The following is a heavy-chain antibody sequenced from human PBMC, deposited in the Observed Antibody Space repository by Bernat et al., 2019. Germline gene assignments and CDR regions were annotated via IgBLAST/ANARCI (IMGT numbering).Heavy chain of an antibody. CDR3: ARDPAVAGTFDY. Sequence: EVQLVESGGGLIQPGGSLRLSCAASGFTVSSNYTGWVRQAPGKGLEWVATIYSGGSTYYADSVKGRFTISRDNSKNTVHLQMNSLRAEDTAVYYCARDPAVAGTFDYWGQGTLVTVSS. CDR1: GFTVSSNY. V-gene: IGHV3-53*01. D-gene: IGHD6-19*01. J-gene: IGHJ4*02. CDR2: IYSGGST.